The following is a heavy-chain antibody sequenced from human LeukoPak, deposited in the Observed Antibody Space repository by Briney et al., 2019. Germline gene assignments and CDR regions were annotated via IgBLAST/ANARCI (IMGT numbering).Heavy chain of an antibody. CDR2: IGGSGVST. Sequence: PGGSLSLSCAASGFTFTRYAMSWVRQAPGKGLECVSVIGGSGVSTNYADSVKGRFTISRDNSKNTLFLQMNSLRAEDTAVYYCARGHGSVWGQGTTVTVSS. D-gene: IGHD5-24*01. V-gene: IGHV3-23*01. J-gene: IGHJ6*02. CDR3: ARGHGSV. CDR1: GFTFTRYA.